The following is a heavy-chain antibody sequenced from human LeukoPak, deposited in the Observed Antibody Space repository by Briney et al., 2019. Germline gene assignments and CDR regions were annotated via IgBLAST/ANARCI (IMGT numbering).Heavy chain of an antibody. CDR1: GLPFSSYA. CDR3: AKDGCGGYDYCYFDY. V-gene: IGHV3-23*01. J-gene: IGHJ4*02. CDR2: ISGSGGST. Sequence: GGSLRLSCAASGLPFSSYAMSWVRQAPGKGLEWGSAISGSGGSTYYADSVKGRFTISRDNSKNTLYLQMNSLRAEDTAVYYCAKDGCGGYDYCYFDYWGQGTLVTVSS. D-gene: IGHD5-12*01.